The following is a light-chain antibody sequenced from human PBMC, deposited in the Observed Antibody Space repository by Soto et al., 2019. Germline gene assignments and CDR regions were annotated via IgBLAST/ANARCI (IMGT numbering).Light chain of an antibody. CDR3: GTAYTSLRAV. V-gene: IGLV1-51*01. J-gene: IGLJ3*02. Sequence: QSVLTQPPSVSAAPGQTVTISCSGNSTNIGNNYVSWYQHLPGTAPKLLISDNNKRPSGITDLFSASKSGTSAPLVITGLQTGDEDDYYFGTAYTSLRAVFGGGTKVTVL. CDR1: STNIGNNY. CDR2: DNN.